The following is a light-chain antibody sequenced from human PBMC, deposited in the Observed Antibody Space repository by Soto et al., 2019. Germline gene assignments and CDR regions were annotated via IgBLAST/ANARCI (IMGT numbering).Light chain of an antibody. Sequence: QAVVIQAPSASGTPGQKVTISCSGGSSNIGSNYVYWYQQLPGTAPKLLIYSNNQRPSGVPDRFSGSKSGTSASLAISGLRSEDEADYYCAAWDDNLSGVVFGGGTKLTVL. CDR1: SSNIGSNY. J-gene: IGLJ2*01. CDR2: SNN. V-gene: IGLV1-47*02. CDR3: AAWDDNLSGVV.